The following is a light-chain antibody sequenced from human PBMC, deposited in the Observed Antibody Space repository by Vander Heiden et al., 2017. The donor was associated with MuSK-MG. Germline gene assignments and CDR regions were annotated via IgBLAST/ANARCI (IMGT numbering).Light chain of an antibody. J-gene: IGLJ2*01. CDR1: KLGENY. V-gene: IGLV3-1*01. Sequence: SYELTQPPSVSVSPGQTASITCSGDKLGENYACWYQQKPGQILVLVIYPDSKRSSASPGRFSGSTSGTTATLTMGGTQARADDYCYWQAWNSSIVVFGGGTKLTVL. CDR2: PDS. CDR3: QAWNSSIVV.